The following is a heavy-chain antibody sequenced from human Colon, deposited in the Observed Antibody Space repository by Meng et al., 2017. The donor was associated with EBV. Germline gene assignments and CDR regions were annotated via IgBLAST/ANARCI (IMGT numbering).Heavy chain of an antibody. D-gene: IGHD5-18*01. CDR2: IYHSGST. CDR3: ARGGYYSFDY. Sequence: QVPLQESGPGLGKPSATRSLTCAVSGGSISSVYWWTWVRQSPGKGLEWIGEIYHSGSTNYNPSLKSRVTISVDKSKNQFSLKLTSVTAADTAVYYCARGGYYSFDYWGQRTLVTVSS. V-gene: IGHV4-4*02. CDR1: GGSISSVYW. J-gene: IGHJ4*02.